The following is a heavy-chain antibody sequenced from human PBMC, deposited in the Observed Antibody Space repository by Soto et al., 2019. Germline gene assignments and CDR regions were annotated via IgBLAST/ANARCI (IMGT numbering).Heavy chain of an antibody. CDR1: GGSISNSY. CDR2: IYYSGFT. Sequence: TLSLTCNVSGGSISNSYWTWIRQPPGKRLEWIGYIYYSGFTTYNPSLKSRVTMSIDTSKSQFSLKLRSVTSADTAVYYCARDVEKYGWFDPWGQGTLVTVSS. V-gene: IGHV4-59*12. D-gene: IGHD2-2*01. CDR3: ARDVEKYGWFDP. J-gene: IGHJ5*02.